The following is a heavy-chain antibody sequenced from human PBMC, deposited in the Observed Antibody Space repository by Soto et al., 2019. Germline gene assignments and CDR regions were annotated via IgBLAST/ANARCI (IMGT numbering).Heavy chain of an antibody. J-gene: IGHJ4*02. CDR2: IDAGGGST. V-gene: IGHV3-23*01. CDR3: AKGSRRSRPYYFDY. Sequence: EVQLLESGGGLIQPGGSLRLSCAAAGFTFSSCAMSWVRQAPGKGLEWVTAIDAGGGSTYYADSVKGRLTVSRDNSKNTLFLQMNSLRAEDTAVYYCAKGSRRSRPYYFDYWGQGNLVTVSS. D-gene: IGHD3-16*02. CDR1: GFTFSSCA.